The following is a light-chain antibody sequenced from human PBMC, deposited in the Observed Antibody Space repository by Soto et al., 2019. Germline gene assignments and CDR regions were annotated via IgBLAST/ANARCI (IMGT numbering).Light chain of an antibody. CDR2: DAS. Sequence: EIVMTQSPATLSVSPGERATLSCRASQSVSSDLAWYQQKPGQAPRLLIYDASTRATGIPVRFSGSGSGAEFTLTISSLQSADFAVYYCQHYNEWPNIFGQGTKLEIK. CDR3: QHYNEWPNI. V-gene: IGKV3-15*01. CDR1: QSVSSD. J-gene: IGKJ2*01.